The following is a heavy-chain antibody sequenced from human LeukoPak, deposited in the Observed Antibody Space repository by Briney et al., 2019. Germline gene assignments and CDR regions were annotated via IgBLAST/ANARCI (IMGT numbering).Heavy chain of an antibody. D-gene: IGHD6-6*01. CDR1: GGTFSSYA. Sequence: GSSVKVSCKAPGGTFSSYAISWVRQAPGQGLEWMGGIIPIFGTANYAQKFQGRVTITTDESTSTAYMELSSLRSEDTAVYYCARGLAARRTYYFDYWGQGTLVTVSS. V-gene: IGHV1-69*05. J-gene: IGHJ4*02. CDR2: IIPIFGTA. CDR3: ARGLAARRTYYFDY.